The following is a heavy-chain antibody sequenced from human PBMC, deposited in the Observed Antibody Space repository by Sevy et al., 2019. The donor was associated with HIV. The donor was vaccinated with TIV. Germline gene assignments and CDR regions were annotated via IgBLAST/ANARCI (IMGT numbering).Heavy chain of an antibody. J-gene: IGHJ6*02. CDR3: AKGTLVVPAVIYYYYGMDV. V-gene: IGHV3-23*01. CDR1: GFTFSSYA. Sequence: GGSLRLSCAASGFTFSSYAMNWVRQAPGKGLEWVSAISHSGGSTYYADSVKGRFTISRDNSKNTLHLQMNSLRAEDTAVYYCAKGTLVVPAVIYYYYGMDVWGQGTTVTVSS. D-gene: IGHD2-2*02. CDR2: ISHSGGST.